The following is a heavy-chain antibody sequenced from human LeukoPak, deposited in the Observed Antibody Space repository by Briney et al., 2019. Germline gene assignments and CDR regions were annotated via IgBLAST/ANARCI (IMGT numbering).Heavy chain of an antibody. CDR1: GYSISSGYY. Sequence: SETLSLTCAVSGYSISSGYYWGWIRQPPGKGLEWIGRIDTSGSTNYNPSLKSRVTISVDTSKNQFPLKLSSVTAADTAVYYGARDRNQSRNFDIWGQGTMVTVSS. J-gene: IGHJ3*02. CDR3: ARDRNQSRNFDI. CDR2: IDTSGST. V-gene: IGHV4-38-2*02. D-gene: IGHD1-14*01.